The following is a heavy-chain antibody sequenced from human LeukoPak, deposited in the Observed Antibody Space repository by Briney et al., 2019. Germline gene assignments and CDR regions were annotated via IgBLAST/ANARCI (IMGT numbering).Heavy chain of an antibody. J-gene: IGHJ3*02. D-gene: IGHD2-21*02. Sequence: GGSLSLSCAASGITISSYWIYWVRKAPGEGLVWVSRINNDSSSTSYADSVKGRFIISRDNAKNTLYLEMSSLRAVVTAEYYCASLVVTDNWAFDIWGQGTMVIVSS. V-gene: IGHV3-74*01. CDR3: ASLVVTDNWAFDI. CDR2: INNDSSST. CDR1: GITISSYW.